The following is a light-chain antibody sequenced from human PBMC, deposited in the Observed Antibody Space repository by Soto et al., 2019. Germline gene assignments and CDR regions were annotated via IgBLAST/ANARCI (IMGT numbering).Light chain of an antibody. V-gene: IGLV2-14*01. J-gene: IGLJ2*01. Sequence: QSVLTQPASVSGSPGQSITISCTGTSSDVGGYNYVSWYQQHPGKAPKLMIYEVSNRPSGVSNRFSGSKSGNTASLTISGRQAEDDAAYYYSSYTTSSTNVVFGGGTKLTVL. CDR1: SSDVGGYNY. CDR3: SSYTTSSTNVV. CDR2: EVS.